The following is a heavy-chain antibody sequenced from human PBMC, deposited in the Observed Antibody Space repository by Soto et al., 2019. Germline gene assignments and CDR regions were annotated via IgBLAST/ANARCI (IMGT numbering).Heavy chain of an antibody. V-gene: IGHV3-33*01. Sequence: QVQLVESGGGVVQPGGSLRLSCATSGFTFSSYGLHWVRQAPGKGLEWVALIWYDGSHTYYADSVKGRFTISRDDSKSTLYLQRDSLRDEDTAVYYCARMGGWTVRHSDPYLDYWGQGTLVAVSS. CDR1: GFTFSSYG. CDR2: IWYDGSHT. D-gene: IGHD3-10*01. CDR3: ARMGGWTVRHSDPYLDY. J-gene: IGHJ4*02.